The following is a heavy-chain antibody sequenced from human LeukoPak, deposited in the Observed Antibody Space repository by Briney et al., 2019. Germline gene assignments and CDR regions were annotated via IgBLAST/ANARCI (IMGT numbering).Heavy chain of an antibody. CDR3: ARRVGYDSSGYYHWYFDL. V-gene: IGHV4-59*08. CDR2: IFYSGTT. CDR1: GGSISSYY. J-gene: IGHJ2*01. D-gene: IGHD3-22*01. Sequence: SETLSLTCTVSGGSISSYYWSWIRQPPGKGLYWMGLIFYSGTTNYNPSLKSRVTISVDTSKNQFSLKLSSVTAADTAVYYCARRVGYDSSGYYHWYFDLWGRGTLVTVSS.